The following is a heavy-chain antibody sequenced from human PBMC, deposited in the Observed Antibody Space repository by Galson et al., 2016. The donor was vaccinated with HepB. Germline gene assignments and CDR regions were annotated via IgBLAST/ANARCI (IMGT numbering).Heavy chain of an antibody. V-gene: IGHV3-23*01. CDR1: GFTFSSYA. CDR2: ISGSGDTT. CDR3: AKDQDGGSPMVFDS. D-gene: IGHD3-10*01. J-gene: IGHJ4*02. Sequence: SLRLSCAASGFTFSSYAVNWVRQAPGKGLEWVSGISGSGDTTYYADSVKGRFTISRDNPKKTLFLQMNSLRVEDMAIYYCAKDQDGGSPMVFDSWGQGTLVIVSS.